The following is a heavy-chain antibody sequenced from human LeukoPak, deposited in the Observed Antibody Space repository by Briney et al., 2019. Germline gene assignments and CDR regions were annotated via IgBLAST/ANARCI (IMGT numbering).Heavy chain of an antibody. CDR2: ISGSGGST. J-gene: IGHJ4*02. Sequence: PGGSLRLSCAASGFTFSSYAMSWVRQAPGKGLEWVSAISGSGGSTYYADSVKGRFTISRDNSKNTLYLQMNSLRAEDTAVYYCAKERFDYYDSSGPNDYWGLGTLVTVSS. CDR3: AKERFDYYDSSGPNDY. V-gene: IGHV3-23*01. D-gene: IGHD3-22*01. CDR1: GFTFSSYA.